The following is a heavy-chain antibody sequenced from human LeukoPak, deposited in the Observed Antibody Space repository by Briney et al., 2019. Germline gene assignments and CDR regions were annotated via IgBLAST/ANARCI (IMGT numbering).Heavy chain of an antibody. CDR1: GGSISSSTYY. V-gene: IGHV4-39*01. D-gene: IGHD6-19*01. J-gene: IGHJ5*02. CDR3: ASGIDARSDSSA. CDR2: INYSGST. Sequence: SETLSLTCSVSGGSISSSTYYWGWIRQSPVKGLEWIGSINYSGSTFYNPSLKSRVAMSVDMFNNQFSLKLTSVTATDTAVYYCASGIDARSDSSAWGQGTLVTVSS.